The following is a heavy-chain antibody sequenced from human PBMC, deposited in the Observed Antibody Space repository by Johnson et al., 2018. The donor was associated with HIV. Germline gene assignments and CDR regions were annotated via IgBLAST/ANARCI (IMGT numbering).Heavy chain of an antibody. D-gene: IGHD4-17*01. CDR2: VTGTGGDT. CDR3: AKALGVYGDYVLDALDI. CDR1: GFTFRSYA. J-gene: IGHJ3*02. Sequence: QVQLVESGGGVVQPGRSLRLSCTASGFTFRSYAMHWVRQAPGKGLEWVSGVTGTGGDTYYAESVKGRFTISRDNSKNTLYLQMNSLRAEDTAVYYCAKALGVYGDYVLDALDIWGQGTMVTVSS. V-gene: IGHV3-NL1*01.